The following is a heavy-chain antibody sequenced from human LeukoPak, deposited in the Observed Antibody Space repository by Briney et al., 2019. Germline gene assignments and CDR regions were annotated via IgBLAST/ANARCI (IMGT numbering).Heavy chain of an antibody. CDR2: IIPILGIA. J-gene: IGHJ3*02. D-gene: IGHD6-19*01. CDR1: GGTFISYA. CDR3: ARDRGIAVGNAFDI. Sequence: SVTVSFKSSGGTFISYAICWVRQAPGQGLEWMGRIIPILGIANYAQKFQGRVTITADKSTSTAYMELSSLRSEDTAVYYCARDRGIAVGNAFDIWGQGTMVTVSS. V-gene: IGHV1-69*04.